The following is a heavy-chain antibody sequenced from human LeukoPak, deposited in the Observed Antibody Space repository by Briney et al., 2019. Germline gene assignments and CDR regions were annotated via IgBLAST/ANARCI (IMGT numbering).Heavy chain of an antibody. CDR2: ISRSGDIT. CDR3: ATGSTAVAGTKY. J-gene: IGHJ4*02. V-gene: IGHV3-23*01. Sequence: GGSLRLSCAASGFTFSTYGMNWVRQAPGKGLAWVSTISRSGDITYYADSVKGRFTISRDNSKKTLYLQMNSLRAEDTAVYYCATGSTAVAGTKYWGQGILVTVSS. CDR1: GFTFSTYG. D-gene: IGHD6-19*01.